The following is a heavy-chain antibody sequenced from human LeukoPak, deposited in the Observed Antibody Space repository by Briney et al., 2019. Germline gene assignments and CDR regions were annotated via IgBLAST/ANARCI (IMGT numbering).Heavy chain of an antibody. J-gene: IGHJ4*02. CDR2: IYFSGST. D-gene: IGHD5-24*01. CDR3: ARTSWLQSSFYFEY. CDR1: GASISSHY. V-gene: IGHV4-59*08. Sequence: SETLSLTCTVSGASISSHYWSWIRQPPGKGLDWIGDIYFSGSTNYNPSLKSRVTISVDTSKNQFSLKLSSVTSADTAVYYCARTSWLQSSFYFEYWGQGALVTVSS.